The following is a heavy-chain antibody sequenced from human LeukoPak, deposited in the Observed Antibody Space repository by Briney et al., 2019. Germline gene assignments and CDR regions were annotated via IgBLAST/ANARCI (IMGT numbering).Heavy chain of an antibody. D-gene: IGHD4-17*01. CDR3: AKRPSDYGDYVTYFDY. J-gene: IGHJ4*02. V-gene: IGHV3-30*18. Sequence: GGSLRLPCAASGFSFISYGMPWVRQAPGKGLEWVGVISDDGRNKKYADSVKGRFTISRDNSKDTLYLQMNSLGDEDTAVYYCAKRPSDYGDYVTYFDYWGQGTLVTVSS. CDR2: ISDDGRNK. CDR1: GFSFISYG.